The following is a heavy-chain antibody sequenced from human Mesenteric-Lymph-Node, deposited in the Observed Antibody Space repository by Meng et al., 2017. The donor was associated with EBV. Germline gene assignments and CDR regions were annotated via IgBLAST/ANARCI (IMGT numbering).Heavy chain of an antibody. J-gene: IGHJ5*02. CDR3: VGNYGGNLGWFDP. V-gene: IGHV4-30-2*01. CDR2: IYHSGST. Sequence: QLQRRESGSGLVKPSETLSITCSISGGSTSSGGNLWRWIRQPPGKALEWIGYIYHSGSTSYNPSLKSRVSMSIDRSNNQFSLKLTSVTAADTAVYYCVGNYGGNLGWFDPWGQGTLVTVAS. D-gene: IGHD4/OR15-4a*01. CDR1: GGSTSSGGNL.